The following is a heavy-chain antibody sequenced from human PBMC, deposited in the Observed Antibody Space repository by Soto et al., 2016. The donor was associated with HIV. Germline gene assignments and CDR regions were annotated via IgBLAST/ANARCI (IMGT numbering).Heavy chain of an antibody. D-gene: IGHD3-9*01. CDR2: INSDGSSA. CDR3: ARDWGDFDWLYYPQSGPFDY. J-gene: IGHJ4*02. CDR1: GFTFSNYW. V-gene: IGHV3-74*01. Sequence: EVQLMESGGGLVQVGGSLRLSCAASGFTFSNYWMHWVRQVPGKGLVWVSRINSDGSSANYADSIKGRFTISRDNAKNTLYRQMNSLRAEDTAVYYCARDWGDFDWLYYPQSGPFDYWGQGTPVTVSS.